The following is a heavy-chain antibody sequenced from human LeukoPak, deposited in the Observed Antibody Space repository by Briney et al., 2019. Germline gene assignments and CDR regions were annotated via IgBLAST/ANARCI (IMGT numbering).Heavy chain of an antibody. CDR2: IYHSGST. V-gene: IGHV4-38-2*02. J-gene: IGHJ4*02. Sequence: SETLSLTCTVSGYSISSGYYWGWIRQPPGKGLEWIGSIYHSGSTYYNPSLKSRVTISVDTSKNQFSLKLSSVTAADTAVYYCARDSGGIAAAGTVHWGQGTLVTVSS. CDR1: GYSISSGYY. CDR3: ARDSGGIAAAGTVH. D-gene: IGHD6-13*01.